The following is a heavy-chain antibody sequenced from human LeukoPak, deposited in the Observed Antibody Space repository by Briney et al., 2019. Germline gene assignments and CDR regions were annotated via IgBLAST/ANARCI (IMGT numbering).Heavy chain of an antibody. CDR1: GFTFSNYW. D-gene: IGHD1-26*01. Sequence: GGSLRLSCAASGFTFSNYWMNWVRQAPGTGLEWVANIKYDGSDKYYVDSVKGRFTISRDDAKNSLYLQMNSLRAEDTAVYYCVGQTRAVGVTRSFWGQGTLVTVSS. J-gene: IGHJ4*02. CDR3: VGQTRAVGVTRSF. V-gene: IGHV3-7*01. CDR2: IKYDGSDK.